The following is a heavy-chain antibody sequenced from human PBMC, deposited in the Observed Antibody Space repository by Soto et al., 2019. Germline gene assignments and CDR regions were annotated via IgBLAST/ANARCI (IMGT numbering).Heavy chain of an antibody. CDR2: IYYSGST. Sequence: SETLSLTCTVSGGSISSSSYYWGWIRQPPGKGLEWIGSIYYSGSTYYNPSLKSRVTISVDTPKNQFSLKLSSVTAADTAVYYCARATYYDFWSGYSKTNWFDPWGQGTLVTVSS. D-gene: IGHD3-3*01. CDR1: GGSISSSSYY. V-gene: IGHV4-39*01. CDR3: ARATYYDFWSGYSKTNWFDP. J-gene: IGHJ5*02.